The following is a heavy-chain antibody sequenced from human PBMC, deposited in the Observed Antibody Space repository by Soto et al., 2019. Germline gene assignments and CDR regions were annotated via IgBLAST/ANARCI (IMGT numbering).Heavy chain of an antibody. Sequence: QVQLVESGGGVVQPGRSLRLSCAASGFTFSSYAMHWVRQAPGKGLEWVAVISYDGSNKYYADSVKGRFTISRDKSKNTLYLQINILRAEDTAVYYCARVSSGWGFDYWGQGTLVTVSS. CDR2: ISYDGSNK. V-gene: IGHV3-30-3*01. CDR1: GFTFSSYA. D-gene: IGHD6-19*01. CDR3: ARVSSGWGFDY. J-gene: IGHJ4*02.